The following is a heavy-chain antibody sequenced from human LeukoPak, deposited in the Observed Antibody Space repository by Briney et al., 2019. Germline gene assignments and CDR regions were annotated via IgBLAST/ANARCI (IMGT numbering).Heavy chain of an antibody. Sequence: SQTLSLTCAISGDSVSTNSVAWHWIGQSPSRGLEWLGRAYYRSKWFTDYAVSVKSRIAINPDTSRNQFSLQLNSVTPEDTAVYYCARGSGYTVDYWGQGTLVTVST. CDR3: ARGSGYTVDY. J-gene: IGHJ4*02. CDR2: AYYRSKWFT. CDR1: GDSVSTNSVA. V-gene: IGHV6-1*01. D-gene: IGHD3-22*01.